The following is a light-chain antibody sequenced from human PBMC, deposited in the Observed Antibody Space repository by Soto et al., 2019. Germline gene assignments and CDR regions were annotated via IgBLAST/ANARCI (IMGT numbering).Light chain of an antibody. CDR2: GAS. Sequence: EIVMTQSPATLSVSPGVRATLSCRASQSVSSNLAWYQQKPGQAPRLLIYGASTRATGIPARFSGSGSGTEFTLTISSLQSEDFAVYYCQKYNNWPPWTFGQGTKVEIK. CDR1: QSVSSN. V-gene: IGKV3-15*01. J-gene: IGKJ1*01. CDR3: QKYNNWPPWT.